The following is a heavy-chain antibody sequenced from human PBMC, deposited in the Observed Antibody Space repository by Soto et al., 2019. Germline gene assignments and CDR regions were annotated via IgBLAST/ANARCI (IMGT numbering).Heavy chain of an antibody. CDR1: GGSFSGYY. D-gene: IGHD3-16*02. CDR2: INHSGST. Sequence: PSETLSLTCAVYGGSFSGYYWSWIRQPPGKGLEWIGEINHSGSTNYNPSLKSRVTISVDTSKNQFSLKLSSVTAADTAVYYCARGKGVRLHLGELSSRKGPYYFDYWGQGTLVTVSS. J-gene: IGHJ4*02. V-gene: IGHV4-34*01. CDR3: ARGKGVRLHLGELSSRKGPYYFDY.